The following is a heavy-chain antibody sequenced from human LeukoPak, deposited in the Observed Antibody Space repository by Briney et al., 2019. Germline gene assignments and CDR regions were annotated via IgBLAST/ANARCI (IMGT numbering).Heavy chain of an antibody. J-gene: IGHJ4*02. V-gene: IGHV3-74*01. D-gene: IGHD5-24*01. CDR1: GFTFSSYW. CDR2: INSDGSST. Sequence: GGSLRLSCAASGFTFSSYWMHWVRQAPGKGLVWVSRINSDGSSTSYADSVKGRFTISRDNAKNTLYLQMNSLRAEDTAVYYCARVEGGYKNFFDYWGQGTLVTVSS. CDR3: ARVEGGYKNFFDY.